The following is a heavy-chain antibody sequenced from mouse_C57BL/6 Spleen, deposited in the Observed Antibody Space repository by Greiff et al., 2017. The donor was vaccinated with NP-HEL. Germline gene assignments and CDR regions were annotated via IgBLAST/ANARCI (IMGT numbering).Heavy chain of an antibody. D-gene: IGHD1-1*01. CDR3: ARPGYYGDYFDY. CDR1: GFTFSDYG. J-gene: IGHJ2*01. Sequence: DVQLVESGGGLVKPGGSLKLSCAASGFTFSDYGMHWVRQAPEKGLEWVAYISSGSSTIYYADTVKGRFTISRDNAKNTLFLQMTSLRSEDTAMYYCARPGYYGDYFDYWGQGTTLTVSS. V-gene: IGHV5-17*01. CDR2: ISSGSSTI.